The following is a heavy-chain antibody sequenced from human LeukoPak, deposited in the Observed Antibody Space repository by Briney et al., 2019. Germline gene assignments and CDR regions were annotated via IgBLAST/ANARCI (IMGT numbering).Heavy chain of an antibody. D-gene: IGHD3-22*01. CDR2: ISYDGSNK. Sequence: GGSLRLSCAASGFTFSSYGMHWVRQAPGKGLEWVAVISYDGSNKYYADSVKGRFTISRDNSKNTPYLQMNSLRAEDTAVYYCAKVTKVVVVSGYFDYWGQGTLVTVSS. J-gene: IGHJ4*02. V-gene: IGHV3-30*18. CDR3: AKVTKVVVVSGYFDY. CDR1: GFTFSSYG.